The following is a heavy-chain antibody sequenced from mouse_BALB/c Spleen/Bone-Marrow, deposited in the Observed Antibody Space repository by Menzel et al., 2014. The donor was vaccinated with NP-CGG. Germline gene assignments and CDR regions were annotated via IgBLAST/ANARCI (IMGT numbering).Heavy chain of an antibody. J-gene: IGHJ3*01. CDR3: ARKSYYDYDGRPWFAY. CDR1: GFTFSSYA. Sequence: EVMLVESGGGLVKLGGSLKLSCAASGFTFSSYAMSWVRQTPEKRLEWVATISSGGSYTYYPDSVKGRFTISRDNAKNTLYLQMSSLRSEDTAMYYCARKSYYDYDGRPWFAYWGQGTLVTVSA. CDR2: ISSGGSYT. V-gene: IGHV5-9-1*01. D-gene: IGHD2-4*01.